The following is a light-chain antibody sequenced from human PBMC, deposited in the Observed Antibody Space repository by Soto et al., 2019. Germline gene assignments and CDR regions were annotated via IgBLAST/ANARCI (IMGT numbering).Light chain of an antibody. J-gene: IGKJ1*01. CDR3: QQSYSTPGT. Sequence: DIQMTQSPSSLAASVVDRVSITRRASQSISNYLAWYQQQPGKVYKLLIYAACTLQSGVPSRFSGSGSGTDLTLTISSLQPEDFATYYCQQSYSTPGTLGKGTQVDIK. CDR1: QSISNY. V-gene: IGKV1-27*01. CDR2: AAC.